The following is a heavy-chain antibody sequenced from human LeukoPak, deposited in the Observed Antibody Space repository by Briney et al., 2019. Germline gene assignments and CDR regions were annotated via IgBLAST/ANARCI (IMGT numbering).Heavy chain of an antibody. D-gene: IGHD3-10*01. J-gene: IGHJ3*02. Sequence: GGSLRLSCAASGFTFSSYWMHSVRQVPGKGLVCASRINSDGSSTSYADSVKGRFTISRDTAKNTLYVQMNSLRAEDTAVYYCSTGSGHAFDIWGRGTMVTVSS. CDR3: STGSGHAFDI. V-gene: IGHV3-74*01. CDR1: GFTFSSYW. CDR2: INSDGSST.